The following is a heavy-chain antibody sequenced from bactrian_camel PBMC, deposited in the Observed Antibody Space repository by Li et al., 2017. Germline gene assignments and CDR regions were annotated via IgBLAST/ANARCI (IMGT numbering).Heavy chain of an antibody. J-gene: IGHJ4*01. CDR1: GDGIAIRG. CDR3: AALYTGISGCYSTSLAPASFDY. V-gene: IGHV3S53*01. Sequence: VQLVESGGGSVQAGGSLRLSCTGSGDGIAIRGMGWFRQAPGKEREGVAVINRRGTTNYADSVKGRFTISKVNAEKTLYLQMNSLKPEDTAIYYCAALYTGISGCYSTSLAPASFDYWGQGTQVT. D-gene: IGHD2*01. CDR2: INRRGTT.